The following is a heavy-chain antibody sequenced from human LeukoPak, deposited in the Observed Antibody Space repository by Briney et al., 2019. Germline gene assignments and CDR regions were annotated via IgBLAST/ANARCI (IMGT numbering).Heavy chain of an antibody. CDR2: ISSSSSYT. CDR1: GFILTNAW. CDR3: ASTGWDTAMVAVDI. V-gene: IGHV3-11*06. J-gene: IGHJ3*02. Sequence: GGSLRLSCAASGFILTNAWMTWVRQAPGKGLEWVSYISSSSSYTNYADSVKGRFTISRDNAKNSLYLQMNSLRAEDTAVYYCASTGWDTAMVAVDIWGQGTMVTVSS. D-gene: IGHD5-18*01.